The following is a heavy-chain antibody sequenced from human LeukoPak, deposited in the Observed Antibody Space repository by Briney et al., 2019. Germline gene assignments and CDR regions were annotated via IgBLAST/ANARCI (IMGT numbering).Heavy chain of an antibody. CDR2: MNPNSGNT. Sequence: GASVKVSCKASGYTFNNYDINWVRQATGQGLEWMGWMNPNSGNTGYSQKFQGRVTITRDTSVSTAYMELSSLRSEDTAVYYCARAPGYCSGGSCYGYWGQGTLVTVSS. CDR3: ARAPGYCSGGSCYGY. J-gene: IGHJ4*02. CDR1: GYTFNNYD. V-gene: IGHV1-8*03. D-gene: IGHD2-15*01.